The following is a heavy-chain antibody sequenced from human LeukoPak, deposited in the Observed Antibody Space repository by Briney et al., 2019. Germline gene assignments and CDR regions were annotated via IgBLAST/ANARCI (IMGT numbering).Heavy chain of an antibody. J-gene: IGHJ6*02. V-gene: IGHV4-34*01. CDR3: ARGLFTAQSSIAARRSKYYYYGMDV. CDR2: INHSGST. Sequence: SETLSLTCAVYGGSFSGYYWSWIRQPPGKGLEWIGEINHSGSTNYNPSLKSRVTISVDTSKNQFSLKLSSVTAADTAVYYCARGLFTAQSSIAARRSKYYYYGMDVWGQGTTVTVSS. CDR1: GGSFSGYY. D-gene: IGHD6-6*01.